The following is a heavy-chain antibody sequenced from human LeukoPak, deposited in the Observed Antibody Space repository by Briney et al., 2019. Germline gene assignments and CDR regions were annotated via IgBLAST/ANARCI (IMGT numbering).Heavy chain of an antibody. V-gene: IGHV3-21*01. CDR3: ARDPFYLGYCSSTSCYLFDY. CDR2: ISSSSSYI. D-gene: IGHD2-2*01. Sequence: GGSLRLSCAASGFTFSSYNMNWVRQAPGKGLEWVSSISSSSSYIYYAGSVKGRFTISRDNAKNSLYLQMNSLRAEDTAVYYCARDPFYLGYCSSTSCYLFDYWGQGTLVTVSS. J-gene: IGHJ4*02. CDR1: GFTFSSYN.